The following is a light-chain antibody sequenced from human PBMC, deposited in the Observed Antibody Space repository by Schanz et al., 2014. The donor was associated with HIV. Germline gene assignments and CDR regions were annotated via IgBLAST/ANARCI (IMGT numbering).Light chain of an antibody. CDR3: QQHTTSPPWT. V-gene: IGKV3-20*01. J-gene: IGKJ1*01. CDR2: ATS. Sequence: EIVLTQSPGSLSLSPGGRATLSCGASQRLSSSYLAWYQQKRDQPPRLVIYATSTRAAGIPDRFSGTGSGTDFTLTISRLEPEDFAVYYCQQHTTSPPWTFGQGTKVEIK. CDR1: QRLSSSY.